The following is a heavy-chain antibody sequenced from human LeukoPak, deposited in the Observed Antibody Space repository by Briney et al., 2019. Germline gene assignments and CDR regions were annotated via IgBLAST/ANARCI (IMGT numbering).Heavy chain of an antibody. CDR1: GFTFCSYL. V-gene: IGHV3-74*01. CDR2: INSDGTDI. Sequence: GGSLRLSCAASGFTFCSYLIHWVRQAPGKGLEWVARINSDGTDISYGDSVKGRFTISRDNAKNTLYLQMNSLRVEDTAVYYCARVGYYDSSNYYAYFQHWGQGTLVTVSS. CDR3: ARVGYYDSSNYYAYFQH. D-gene: IGHD3-22*01. J-gene: IGHJ1*01.